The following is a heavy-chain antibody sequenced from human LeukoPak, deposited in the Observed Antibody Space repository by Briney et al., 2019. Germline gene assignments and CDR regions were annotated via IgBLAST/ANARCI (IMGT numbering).Heavy chain of an antibody. J-gene: IGHJ5*02. D-gene: IGHD2-15*01. Sequence: PSETLSLTCTVSGGSISSYYWSWIRQPPGKGLEWIGYIYYSGSTNYNPSLKSRVTISVDTSKNQFSLKLSSVTAADTAVYYCARTVVSVVVVVAATDSWFDPWGQGTLVTVS. CDR1: GGSISSYY. V-gene: IGHV4-59*01. CDR2: IYYSGST. CDR3: ARTVVSVVVVVAATDSWFDP.